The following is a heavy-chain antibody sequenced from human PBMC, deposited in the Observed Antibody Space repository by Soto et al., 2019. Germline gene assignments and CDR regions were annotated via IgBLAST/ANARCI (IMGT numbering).Heavy chain of an antibody. CDR3: ARHVVVVPAAIQNYYYGMHV. Sequence: GESLKISCKGSGYSFTSYWISWVRQMPGKGLEWMGRIDPSDSYTNYSPSFQGHVTISADKSISTAYLQWSSLKASDTAMYYCARHVVVVPAAIQNYYYGMHVWGQGTTVTVSS. CDR2: IDPSDSYT. V-gene: IGHV5-10-1*01. CDR1: GYSFTSYW. D-gene: IGHD2-2*02. J-gene: IGHJ6*02.